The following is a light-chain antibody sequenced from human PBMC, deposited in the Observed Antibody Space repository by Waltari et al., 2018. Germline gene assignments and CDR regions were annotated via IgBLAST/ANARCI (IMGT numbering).Light chain of an antibody. CDR3: QHYVRLPAT. CDR2: GAS. V-gene: IGKV3-20*01. CDR1: QSVSRS. Sequence: EIVWTQSPGTRSLSPGERATLPCRASQSVSRSLAWYQQKPGQDPRLLISGASNRAAGIPDRLSGSGSGTDLSLTLSTLEPEDFAVYYCQHYVRLPATFGQGTKVEIK. J-gene: IGKJ1*01.